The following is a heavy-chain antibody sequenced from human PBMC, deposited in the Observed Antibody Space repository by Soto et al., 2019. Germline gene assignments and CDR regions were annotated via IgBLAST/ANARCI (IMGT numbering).Heavy chain of an antibody. CDR3: AQRPLDFMTFAY. V-gene: IGHV2-5*01. Sequence: SGPTLVNPTQTLTLTCNFSGFSLSTSEVGVAWIRQPPGKALESLPIIHWHVSKRYSPSLKDRLTVNKDTSTDMVVMTMANMDPLDTATYYSAQRPLDFMTFAYRRQRTLVTVSS. D-gene: IGHD3-16*01. J-gene: IGHJ4*02. CDR1: GFSLSTSEVG. CDR2: IHWHVSK.